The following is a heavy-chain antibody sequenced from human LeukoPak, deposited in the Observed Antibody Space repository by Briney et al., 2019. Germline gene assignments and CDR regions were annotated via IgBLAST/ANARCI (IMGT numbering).Heavy chain of an antibody. CDR2: ISYDGSNK. Sequence: QPGRSLRLSCAASGFTFSSYAMHWVRQAPGKGLEWVAVISYDGSNKYYADSVKGRFTISRDNSKNTLYLQMNSLRAEDTAVYYCAKHTGHEAPWGQGTLVTVSS. CDR1: GFTFSSYA. D-gene: IGHD1-14*01. J-gene: IGHJ5*02. V-gene: IGHV3-30-3*02. CDR3: AKHTGHEAP.